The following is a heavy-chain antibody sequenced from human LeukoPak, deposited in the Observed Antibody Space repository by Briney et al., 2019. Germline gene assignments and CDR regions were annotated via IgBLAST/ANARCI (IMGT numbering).Heavy chain of an antibody. V-gene: IGHV3-30*06. J-gene: IGHJ4*02. D-gene: IGHD3-22*01. CDR2: ISYDGSNK. CDR3: ARDPSAIVVGNFDY. Sequence: GGSLRLSCAASGFTFSSYGMHWVRQAPGKGLEWVAVISYDGSNKYYADSVKGRFTISRDNSKNTLYLQMNSLRAEDTAVYYCARDPSAIVVGNFDYWGQGTLVTVSS. CDR1: GFTFSSYG.